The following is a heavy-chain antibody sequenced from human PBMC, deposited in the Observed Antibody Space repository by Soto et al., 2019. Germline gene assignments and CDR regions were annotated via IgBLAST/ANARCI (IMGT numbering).Heavy chain of an antibody. D-gene: IGHD2-2*01. V-gene: IGHV1-69*13. Sequence: ASVKVSCKASGGTFSSYAISWVRQAPGQGLEWMGGIIPIFGTANYAQKFQGRVTITADESTSTAYMELSSLRSEDTAVYYCARDEYYLGYCISTSCPPPNSNGFDPWGQGTLVTVSS. CDR1: GGTFSSYA. CDR3: ARDEYYLGYCISTSCPPPNSNGFDP. CDR2: IIPIFGTA. J-gene: IGHJ5*02.